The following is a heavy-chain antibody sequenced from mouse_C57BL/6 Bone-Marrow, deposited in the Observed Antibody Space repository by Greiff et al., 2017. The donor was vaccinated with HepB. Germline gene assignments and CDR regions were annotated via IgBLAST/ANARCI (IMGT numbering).Heavy chain of an antibody. Sequence: QVQLKQPGAELVKPGASVKLSCKASGYTFTSYWMHWVKQRPGQGLEWIGMIHPNSGSTNYNEKFKSKATLTVDKSSSTAYMQLSSLTSEDSAVYYCEGTAQATAAWFAYWGQGTLVTVSA. J-gene: IGHJ3*01. CDR2: IHPNSGST. D-gene: IGHD3-2*02. CDR1: GYTFTSYW. V-gene: IGHV1-64*01. CDR3: EGTAQATAAWFAY.